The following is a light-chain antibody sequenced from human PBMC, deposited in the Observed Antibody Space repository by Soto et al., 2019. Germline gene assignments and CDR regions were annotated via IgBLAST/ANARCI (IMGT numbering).Light chain of an antibody. CDR3: QQSYSSKWT. Sequence: AIRMTQSPSSLSASTGDRVTITCRASQGISSYLAWYQQKPGKAPNLLIYAASSLQSGVPSRFSGSGSGTDFTLTISSLQTEDFATYYCQQSYSSKWTFGQGTKVDIK. CDR2: AAS. CDR1: QGISSY. J-gene: IGKJ1*01. V-gene: IGKV1-8*01.